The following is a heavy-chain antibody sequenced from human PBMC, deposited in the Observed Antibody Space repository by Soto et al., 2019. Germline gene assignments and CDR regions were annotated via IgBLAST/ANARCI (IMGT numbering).Heavy chain of an antibody. D-gene: IGHD6-13*01. J-gene: IGHJ4*02. CDR2: INPLPTSGST. CDR1: GYIFTNYY. CDR3: ARDLAAAAY. Sequence: QVQLVQSGAEVKKPGASVKVSCKASGYIFTNYYIHWVRQAPGQGLEWMAIINPLPTSGSTNYAQKFQGRVTVTRDTSTSTVYMELSCLRSEDTAIYYCARDLAAAAYWGQGTLVTVSS. V-gene: IGHV1-46*01.